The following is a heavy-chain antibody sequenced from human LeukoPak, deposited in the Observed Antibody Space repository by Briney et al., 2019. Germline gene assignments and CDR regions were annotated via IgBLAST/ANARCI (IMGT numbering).Heavy chain of an antibody. CDR2: IGGSGAGT. V-gene: IGHV3-23*01. J-gene: IGHJ4*02. D-gene: IGHD5-18*01. CDR3: AKNGGDSYGTGHFDY. CDR1: GFTFSSYA. Sequence: GGSLRLSCAASGFTFSSYAMTWVRQAPGKGLEWVSAIGGSGAGTYYADSVKGRFTISRDNSKNTLYLQLNSLKVEDTAVYYCAKNGGDSYGTGHFDYWGQGTLVTVSS.